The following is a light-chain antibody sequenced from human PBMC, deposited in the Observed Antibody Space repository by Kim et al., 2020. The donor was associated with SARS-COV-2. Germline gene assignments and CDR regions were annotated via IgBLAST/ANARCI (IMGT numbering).Light chain of an antibody. J-gene: IGKJ4*01. CDR1: QGISSY. CDR3: QQYYSYPLT. Sequence: AIRITQSPSSLSASTGDRVTITCRASQGISSYLAWYQQKPGKAPKLLIYAASTLQSGVPSRFSGSGSGTDFTLTISCLQSEDFATYYCQQYYSYPLTFGGGTKLEIK. CDR2: AAS. V-gene: IGKV1-8*01.